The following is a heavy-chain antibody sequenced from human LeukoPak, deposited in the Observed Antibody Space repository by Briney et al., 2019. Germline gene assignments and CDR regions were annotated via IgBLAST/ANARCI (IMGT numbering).Heavy chain of an antibody. CDR1: GFTFSSYG. V-gene: IGHV3-33*01. J-gene: IGHJ4*02. D-gene: IGHD2-15*01. CDR2: IWYDGSNK. CDR3: ARDRYCGGGSCYSDFDY. Sequence: PGRSLRLSCAASGFTFSSYGMHWVRQAPGKGLEWVAVIWYDGSNKYYADSVKGRFTISRDNSKNTLYLQMNSLRAEDTAVYYCARDRYCGGGSCYSDFDYWGQGTLVTVSS.